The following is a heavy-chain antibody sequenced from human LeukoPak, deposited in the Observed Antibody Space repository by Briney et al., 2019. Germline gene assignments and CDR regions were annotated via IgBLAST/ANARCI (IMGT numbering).Heavy chain of an antibody. CDR1: GFTFSSYG. V-gene: IGHV3-33*01. Sequence: GRSLRLSCAASGFTFSSYGVHWVSHAPGKGLEWVAVIWNDGSKKYYADSVKGRFTISRDNSKNTLYLQMNSLRAEDTAVSYCARGYYGFGRGDYTKVSGNDLEVWGKGTRLTVS. CDR3: ARGYYGFGRGDYTKVSGNDLEV. D-gene: IGHD3-3*01. J-gene: IGHJ6*03. CDR2: IWNDGSKK.